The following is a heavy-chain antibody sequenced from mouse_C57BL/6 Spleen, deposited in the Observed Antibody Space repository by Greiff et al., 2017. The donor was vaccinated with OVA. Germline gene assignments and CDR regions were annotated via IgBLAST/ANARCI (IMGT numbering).Heavy chain of an antibody. D-gene: IGHD3-3*01. Sequence: EVKLMESGGGLVKPGGSLKLSCAASGFTFSDYGMHWVRQAPEKGLEWVAYISSGSSTIYYADTVKGRFTISRDNAKNTLFLQMTSLRSEDTAMYYCASGDPRGYFDVWGTGTTVTVSS. CDR1: GFTFSDYG. J-gene: IGHJ1*03. V-gene: IGHV5-17*01. CDR3: ASGDPRGYFDV. CDR2: ISSGSSTI.